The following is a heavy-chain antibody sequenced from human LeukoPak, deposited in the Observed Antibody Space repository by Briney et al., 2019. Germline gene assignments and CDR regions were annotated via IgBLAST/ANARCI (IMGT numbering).Heavy chain of an antibody. V-gene: IGHV3-48*01. CDR1: GFTFSRYG. D-gene: IGHD3-10*01. CDR3: ARGLWFGES. Sequence: GGSLRLSCAASGFTFSRYGMHWVRQAPGKGLEWVSYISGSSSNIFYADSVKGRFTISRDNAKNSLHLQMNSLRAEDTAVYYCARGLWFGESWGQGTTVTVSS. J-gene: IGHJ6*02. CDR2: ISGSSSNI.